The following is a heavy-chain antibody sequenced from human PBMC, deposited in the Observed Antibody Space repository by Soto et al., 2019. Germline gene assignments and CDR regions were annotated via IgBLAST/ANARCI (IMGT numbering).Heavy chain of an antibody. J-gene: IGHJ4*02. CDR3: ARADFSMKY. V-gene: IGHV3-48*02. CDR1: GFTFSSYS. D-gene: IGHD3-3*01. CDR2: ISSSSNNI. Sequence: EVQLVESGGGLVQPGGSLRLSCAASGFTFSSYSMNWVRQAPGKGLECVSYISSSSNNIYYADSVKGRFTISRDNANNSLYLQLNSLRDEDTAAYYCARADFSMKYWGQGTLVTVSS.